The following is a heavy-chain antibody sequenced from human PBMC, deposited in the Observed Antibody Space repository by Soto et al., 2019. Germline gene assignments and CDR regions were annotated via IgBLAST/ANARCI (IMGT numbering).Heavy chain of an antibody. Sequence: SETLSLTCTVSGGSISSGDYYWSWIRQPPGKGLEWIGSFYNNESTYYNPSLKSRVTISVDTSKNQFSLRLTSVTAADTAVYYWASQKLEVTALVDYWSQGTLV. CDR3: ASQKLEVTALVDY. V-gene: IGHV4-30-4*01. CDR2: FYNNEST. D-gene: IGHD2-15*01. J-gene: IGHJ4*02. CDR1: GGSISSGDYY.